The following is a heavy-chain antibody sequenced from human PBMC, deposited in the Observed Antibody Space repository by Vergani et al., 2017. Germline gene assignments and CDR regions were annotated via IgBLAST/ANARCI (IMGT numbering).Heavy chain of an antibody. V-gene: IGHV1-8*01. CDR1: GYTFTSYD. J-gene: IGHJ5*02. Sequence: QVQLVQSGAEVKKPGASVKVSCKASGYTFTSYDINWVRQATGQGLEWMGWMNPNSGNTGYAQKFQGRVTMTRNTSISTAYMELSSLRSEDTAVYYCARDLDYDFWEGFDPWGQGTLVTVSS. CDR3: ARDLDYDFWEGFDP. CDR2: MNPNSGNT. D-gene: IGHD3-3*01.